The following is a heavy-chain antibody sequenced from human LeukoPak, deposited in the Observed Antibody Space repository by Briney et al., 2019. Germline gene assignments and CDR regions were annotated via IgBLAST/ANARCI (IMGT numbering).Heavy chain of an antibody. D-gene: IGHD1-1*01. Sequence: SETLSLTCTVSGGSISSGSYYWCWIRQPAGKGLEWIGRIYTSGSTNYNPSLKSRVTISVDTSKNQFSLKLSSVTAADTAVYYCARFKPATGHNWFDPWCQGTLVTVSS. J-gene: IGHJ5*02. CDR2: IYTSGST. CDR3: ARFKPATGHNWFDP. CDR1: GGSISSGSYY. V-gene: IGHV4-61*02.